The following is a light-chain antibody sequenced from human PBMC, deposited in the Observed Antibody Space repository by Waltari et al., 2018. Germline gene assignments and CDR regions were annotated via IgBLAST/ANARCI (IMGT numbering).Light chain of an antibody. CDR3: QQSYSTPRVT. CDR1: QSISSY. J-gene: IGKJ5*01. Sequence: DIQMTQSPSSLSASVGDRVTITCRASQSISSYLNWYQQKPGKAPKLLIYAAASLQSGVPSRCSGSGSATDFTLTISSLQPEDFATYYCQQSYSTPRVTFGQGTRLEIK. CDR2: AAA. V-gene: IGKV1-39*01.